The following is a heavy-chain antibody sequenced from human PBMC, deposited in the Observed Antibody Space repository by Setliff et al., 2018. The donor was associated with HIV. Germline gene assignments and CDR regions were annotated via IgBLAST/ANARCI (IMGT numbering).Heavy chain of an antibody. D-gene: IGHD2-2*03. CDR2: IIPIFDTA. CDR3: ARDPYGYCTTTTCYVPGY. Sequence: SVKVSCKASGGTFSSSAISWVRQAPGQGLEWMGGIIPIFDTANYAQKLQGRVTIAADESTSTAYMELSSLRSEDTAIYYCARDPYGYCTTTTCYVPGYWGQGTLVTVS. J-gene: IGHJ4*02. V-gene: IGHV1-69*13. CDR1: GGTFSSSA.